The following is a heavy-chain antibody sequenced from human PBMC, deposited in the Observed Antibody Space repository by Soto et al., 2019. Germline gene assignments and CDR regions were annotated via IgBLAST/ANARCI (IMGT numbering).Heavy chain of an antibody. J-gene: IGHJ4*02. V-gene: IGHV3-30*18. CDR3: AKDDETGIAVAGEVGGFGY. D-gene: IGHD6-19*01. Sequence: QVQLVESGGGVVQPGRSLRLSCAASGFTFSSYGMHWVRQAPGKGLEWVAVISYDGSNKYYADSVKGRFTISRDNYKNTLYLQMNSLRAEETAVYYCAKDDETGIAVAGEVGGFGYWGQGTLVTVSS. CDR2: ISYDGSNK. CDR1: GFTFSSYG.